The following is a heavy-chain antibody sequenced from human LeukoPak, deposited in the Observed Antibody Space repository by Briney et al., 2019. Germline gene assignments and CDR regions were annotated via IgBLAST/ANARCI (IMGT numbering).Heavy chain of an antibody. V-gene: IGHV5-51*01. CDR3: ARRGGYNKAFDI. Sequence: GESLKISCKGSGYVFANYWIACVRQMPGKGLEWMGIIYPGDSDTRYSPSFQGQVTISADKSISTAYLQWSSLKASDTAMYYCARRGGYNKAFDIWGQGTMVTVSS. D-gene: IGHD5-24*01. CDR1: GYVFANYW. J-gene: IGHJ3*02. CDR2: IYPGDSDT.